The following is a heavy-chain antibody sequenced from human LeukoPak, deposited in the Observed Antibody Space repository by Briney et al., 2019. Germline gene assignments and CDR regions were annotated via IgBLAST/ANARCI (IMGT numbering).Heavy chain of an antibody. CDR3: ARVKGRGANFDY. CDR1: GYTFTGYY. Sequence: ASVKVSCKASGYTFTGYYMHWVRQAPGQGLEWMGWINPNSGGTNYAQKFQGRVTMTRDTSISTAYMELSRLRSDDTAVYYCARVKGRGANFDYWGQGTLVTVSS. CDR2: INPNSGGT. D-gene: IGHD3-10*01. J-gene: IGHJ4*02. V-gene: IGHV1-2*02.